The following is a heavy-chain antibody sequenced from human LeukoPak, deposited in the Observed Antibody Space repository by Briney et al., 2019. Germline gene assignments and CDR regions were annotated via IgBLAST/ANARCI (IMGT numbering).Heavy chain of an antibody. J-gene: IGHJ4*02. CDR3: ARSPYSSGWYDGYYFDY. CDR1: GFTFSGYA. CDR2: ISYDGSNK. D-gene: IGHD6-19*01. V-gene: IGHV3-30-3*01. Sequence: PGGSLRLSCAASGFTFSGYAMHWVRQAPGKGLEWVAVISYDGSNKYYADSVKGRFTISRDNSKNTLYLQMNSLRAEDTAVYYCARSPYSSGWYDGYYFDYWGQGTLVTVSS.